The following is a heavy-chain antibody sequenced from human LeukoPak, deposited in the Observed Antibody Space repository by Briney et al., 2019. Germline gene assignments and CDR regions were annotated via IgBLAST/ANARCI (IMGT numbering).Heavy chain of an antibody. CDR3: AREGGDGYKLRDF. V-gene: IGHV4-59*01. J-gene: IGHJ4*02. Sequence: SETLSLTCTVCGGSINNYYWSWLRQPPGKRLEWIGYIHSTGSTNYNPSLKSRVTISVDTSKNQFSLKLTSVTAADTAVYYCAREGGDGYKLRDFWGQGSLVTVSS. D-gene: IGHD5-24*01. CDR2: IHSTGST. CDR1: GGSINNYY.